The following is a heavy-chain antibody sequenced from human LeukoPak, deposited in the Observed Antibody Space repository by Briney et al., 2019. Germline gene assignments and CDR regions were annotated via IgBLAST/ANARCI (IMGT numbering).Heavy chain of an antibody. V-gene: IGHV3-23*01. Sequence: PGGSLRLSCAASGFTFSSYAMSWVRQAPGKGLEWVSAISGSGGSTYYADSVKGRFTISRDNSKNTLYLQMNSLRAEDTAVYYCAKDRSPYYYDSSGYLTVPFDYWGQGTLVTVSS. D-gene: IGHD3-22*01. CDR3: AKDRSPYYYDSSGYLTVPFDY. CDR1: GFTFSSYA. J-gene: IGHJ4*02. CDR2: ISGSGGST.